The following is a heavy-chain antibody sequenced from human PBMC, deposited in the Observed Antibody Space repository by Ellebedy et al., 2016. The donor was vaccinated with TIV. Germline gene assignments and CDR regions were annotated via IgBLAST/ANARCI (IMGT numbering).Heavy chain of an antibody. J-gene: IGHJ3*02. V-gene: IGHV4-59*01. CDR1: GGSISSYY. CDR2: IYYSGST. D-gene: IGHD5-18*01. Sequence: GSLRLSCTVSGGSISSYYWSWIRQPPGKGLEWIGYIYYSGSTNYNPSLKSRVTISVDTSKNQFSLKLSSVTAADTAVYYCAAGGYSYGYDAFDIWGQGTMVTVCS. CDR3: AAGGYSYGYDAFDI.